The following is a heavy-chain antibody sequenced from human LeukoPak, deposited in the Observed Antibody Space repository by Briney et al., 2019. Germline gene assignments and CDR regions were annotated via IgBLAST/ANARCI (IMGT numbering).Heavy chain of an antibody. CDR3: AKEGTTMASGDDYYYYMDV. CDR2: ISGSGGST. CDR1: GFTFSSYG. Sequence: SGGTLRLSCAASGFTFSSYGMSWVRQAPGKGLEWVSAISGSGGSTYYADSVKGRFTISRDNSKNTLYLQMNSLRAEDTAVYYCAKEGTTMASGDDYYYYMDVWGKGTTVTISS. J-gene: IGHJ6*03. V-gene: IGHV3-23*01. D-gene: IGHD3-10*01.